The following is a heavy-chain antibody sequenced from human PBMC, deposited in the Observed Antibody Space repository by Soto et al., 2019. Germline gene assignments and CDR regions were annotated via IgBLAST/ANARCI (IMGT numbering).Heavy chain of an antibody. V-gene: IGHV4-39*07. CDR3: ASGIGEYSYGLDY. J-gene: IGHJ4*02. CDR2: INHSGST. CDR1: GGYISSSSDF. D-gene: IGHD5-18*01. Sequence: SETLCLTYSVAGGYISSSSDFWSWIRQPPGKGLEWIGEINHSGSTNYNPSLKSRVTISVDTSKNQFSLKLSSVTAADTAVYYCASGIGEYSYGLDYWGQGTLVTVSS.